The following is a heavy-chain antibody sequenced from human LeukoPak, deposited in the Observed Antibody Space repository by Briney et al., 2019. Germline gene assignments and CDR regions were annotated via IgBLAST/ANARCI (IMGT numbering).Heavy chain of an antibody. J-gene: IGHJ4*02. D-gene: IGHD2-15*01. Sequence: PGRSLRLSCAASGFTFSSYAMPSVREAPGKRLEWLAVISYDGSNKYYADSVTGRFTISRDNSKNTLYLQMNSLRAEDAAVYYCARGGHSSGGSRTFDYWGQGTLVTVSS. CDR3: ARGGHSSGGSRTFDY. CDR2: ISYDGSNK. V-gene: IGHV3-30*01. CDR1: GFTFSSYA.